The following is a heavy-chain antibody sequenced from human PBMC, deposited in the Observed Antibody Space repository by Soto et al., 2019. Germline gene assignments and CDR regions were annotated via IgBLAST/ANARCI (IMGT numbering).Heavy chain of an antibody. J-gene: IGHJ4*02. CDR1: GFTFSNAW. CDR3: TTDLGTTGTTGARGYFDY. D-gene: IGHD1-1*01. CDR2: IKSKTDGGTT. V-gene: IGHV3-15*01. Sequence: EVQLVESGGGLVKPGGSLRLSCAASGFTFSNAWMSWVRQAPGKGLGWVGRIKSKTDGGTTDYAAPVKGRFTISRDDSKNTLYLQMNSLKTEDTAVYYCTTDLGTTGTTGARGYFDYWGQGTLVTVSS.